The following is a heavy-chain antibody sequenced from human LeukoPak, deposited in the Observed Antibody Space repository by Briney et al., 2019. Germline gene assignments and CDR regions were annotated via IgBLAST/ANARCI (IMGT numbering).Heavy chain of an antibody. CDR1: VFTSSSYC. D-gene: IGHD6-13*01. J-gene: IGHJ4*02. V-gene: IGHV3-7*01. Sequence: GRTLSLSCAVSVFTSSSYCTSCVPHAPEKGLEWVANKKQDGSEKYYVDSVKGGYPNSRDNPKSALYRPMNRMSAEDGRVYYCAGAKVAAAGTAFDYWGQGTLVTVSS. CDR2: KKQDGSEK. CDR3: AGAKVAAAGTAFDY.